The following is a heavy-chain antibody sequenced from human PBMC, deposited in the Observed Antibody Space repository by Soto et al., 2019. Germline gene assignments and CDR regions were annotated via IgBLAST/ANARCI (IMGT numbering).Heavy chain of an antibody. CDR1: GYTFINHG. J-gene: IGHJ6*02. Sequence: AAVKVSCKASGYTFINHGLSWVRQAPGQGLEGMGWISGYNGYTNFAQKIQGRVTMTRDTSTSTAYMELRSLRSDDTAVYYCARDGYSASSTCATAKFFEFSGMDVWGQGTTVTVSS. D-gene: IGHD5-12*01. CDR3: ARDGYSASSTCATAKFFEFSGMDV. CDR2: ISGYNGYT. V-gene: IGHV1-18*01.